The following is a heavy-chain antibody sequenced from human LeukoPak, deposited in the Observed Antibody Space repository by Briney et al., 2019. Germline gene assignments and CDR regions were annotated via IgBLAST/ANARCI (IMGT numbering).Heavy chain of an antibody. CDR2: INHSGST. J-gene: IGHJ3*02. V-gene: IGHV4-34*01. CDR3: ASWLGYCSGGSCYTPGRNAFDI. D-gene: IGHD2-15*01. Sequence: PSETLSLTCAVYGGSFSGYYWSWIRQPPGKGLKWIGEINHSGSTNYNPSLKSRVTISVDTSKNQFSLKLSSVTAADTAVYYCASWLGYCSGGSCYTPGRNAFDIWGQGTMVTVSS. CDR1: GGSFSGYY.